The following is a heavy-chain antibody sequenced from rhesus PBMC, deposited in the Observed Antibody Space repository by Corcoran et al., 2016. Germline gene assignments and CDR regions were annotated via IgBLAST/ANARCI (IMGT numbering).Heavy chain of an antibody. CDR2: ISGSSGST. CDR3: ASSPPIFSRFDV. Sequence: QVQLQESGTGLVKPSETLSLTFAVSGGSFSGYYWGWIRQPPGKGLEWIGYISGSSGSTDYNPSLKSRVTISTDTSKNQFSLKLSSVTAADTAVYYCASSPPIFSRFDVWGPGVLVTVSS. CDR1: GGSFSGYY. V-gene: IGHV4-165*01. D-gene: IGHD2-15*01. J-gene: IGHJ5-1*01.